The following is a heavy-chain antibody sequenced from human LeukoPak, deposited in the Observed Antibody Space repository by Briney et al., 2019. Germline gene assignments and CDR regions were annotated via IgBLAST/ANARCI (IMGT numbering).Heavy chain of an antibody. CDR3: ARSITSSWYGDFQH. D-gene: IGHD6-13*01. V-gene: IGHV4-39*01. J-gene: IGHJ1*01. Sequence: SETLSLTCTVSGGAISSSNYYWGWIRQPPGKGLEWIGSIYYSGSTYYNPSLKSRVTISVDTSKNQFSLKLSSVTAADTAVYYCARSITSSWYGDFQHWGQGTLVTVSS. CDR2: IYYSGST. CDR1: GGAISSSNYY.